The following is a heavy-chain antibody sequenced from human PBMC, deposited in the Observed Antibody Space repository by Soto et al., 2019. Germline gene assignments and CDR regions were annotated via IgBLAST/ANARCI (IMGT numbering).Heavy chain of an antibody. CDR2: ISYDGSNK. CDR3: AKDSARKVSYYYGMDV. J-gene: IGHJ6*02. Sequence: GGSLRLSCAASGFTFSSYGMHWVRQAPGKGLEWVAVISYDGSNKYYADSVKGRFTISRDNSKNTLYLQMNSLRAEDTAVYYCAKDSARKVSYYYGMDVWGQGTTVTVSS. D-gene: IGHD4-4*01. V-gene: IGHV3-30*18. CDR1: GFTFSSYG.